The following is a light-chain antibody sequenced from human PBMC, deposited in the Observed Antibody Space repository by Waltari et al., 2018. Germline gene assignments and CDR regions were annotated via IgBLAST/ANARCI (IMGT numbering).Light chain of an antibody. CDR1: TGAVAGDFY. V-gene: IGLV7-43*01. CDR2: GST. J-gene: IGLJ3*02. Sequence: QTVVTQEPSLTVSPGGTVTLTCASSTGAVAGDFYPSWFQQMLGQAPRALIFGSTNKYSWTPARFSGSLLGGKAALTLSGAQPEDEADYYCLLHFGGDQLVFGGGTKLTVL. CDR3: LLHFGGDQLV.